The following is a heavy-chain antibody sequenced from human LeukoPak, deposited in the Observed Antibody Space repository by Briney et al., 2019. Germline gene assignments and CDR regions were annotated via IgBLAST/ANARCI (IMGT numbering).Heavy chain of an antibody. J-gene: IGHJ4*02. V-gene: IGHV3-15*01. CDR1: GFTFSNAW. D-gene: IGHD2-15*01. CDR3: AKDFTTVVTAHFDY. Sequence: GGSLRLSCAASGFTFSNAWMSWARQAPGKGLEWVGRIKSKTDGGTTDYAAPVKGRFTISRDDSKNTLYLQMNSLKTEDTAVYYCAKDFTTVVTAHFDYWGQGTLVTVSS. CDR2: IKSKTDGGTT.